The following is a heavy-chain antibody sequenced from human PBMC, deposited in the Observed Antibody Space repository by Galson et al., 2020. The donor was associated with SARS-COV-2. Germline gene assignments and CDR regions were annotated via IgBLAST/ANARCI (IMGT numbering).Heavy chain of an antibody. CDR3: ASDQRQWLARRRPYYVGY. Sequence: SETLSLTCTVSCGSISSSSYYWGWIRQPPGKGLEWIGGIYYSGSTYYNPSLKSRVTISVDTSKNQFSLKLSSVTAADTAVYYCASDQRQWLARRRPYYVGYWGQGTLVTVAS. CDR1: CGSISSSSYY. V-gene: IGHV4-39*07. CDR2: IYYSGST. J-gene: IGHJ4*02. D-gene: IGHD6-19*01.